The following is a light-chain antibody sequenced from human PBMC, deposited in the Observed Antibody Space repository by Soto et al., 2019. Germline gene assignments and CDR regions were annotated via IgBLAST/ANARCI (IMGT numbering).Light chain of an antibody. J-gene: IGKJ1*01. CDR3: QQYNNWPRT. Sequence: ELVLTQSRATLSVSPGERATLSCRASQSVSSNLAWYQQKPGQAPRHLIYGASTRATGIPARFSGSGSGTEFTLTISSLQSEDFAVDYCQQYNNWPRTFGQGTKVEIE. CDR1: QSVSSN. V-gene: IGKV3-15*01. CDR2: GAS.